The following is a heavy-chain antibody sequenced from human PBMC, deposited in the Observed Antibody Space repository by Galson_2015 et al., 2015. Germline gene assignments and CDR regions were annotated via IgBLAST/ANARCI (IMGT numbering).Heavy chain of an antibody. CDR3: ARDQADSPPRRIAAAGTDYCYYGLDV. Sequence: SVKVSCKASGYTFTSYGISWVRQAPGQGLEWMGWISAYNGNTNYAQKLQGRVTMTTDTSTSTAYMELRSLRSDDTAVYYCARDQADSPPRRIAAAGTDYCYYGLDVWGQGPPVPVS. CDR1: GYTFTSYG. CDR2: ISAYNGNT. V-gene: IGHV1-18*04. D-gene: IGHD6-13*01. J-gene: IGHJ6*02.